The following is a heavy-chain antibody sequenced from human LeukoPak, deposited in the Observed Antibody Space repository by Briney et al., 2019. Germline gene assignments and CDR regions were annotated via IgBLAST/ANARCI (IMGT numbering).Heavy chain of an antibody. D-gene: IGHD3-3*01. Sequence: GGSLRLSCAASGFTFSNAWMSWVRQAPGKGLEWVGRIKSKTDGGTTDYAAPVKGRFTISRDDSKNTLYLQMNSLRAEDTAVYYCARDGEGSYYDFWSGHGYYMDVWGKGTTVTVSS. CDR2: IKSKTDGGTT. V-gene: IGHV3-15*01. CDR3: ARDGEGSYYDFWSGHGYYMDV. CDR1: GFTFSNAW. J-gene: IGHJ6*03.